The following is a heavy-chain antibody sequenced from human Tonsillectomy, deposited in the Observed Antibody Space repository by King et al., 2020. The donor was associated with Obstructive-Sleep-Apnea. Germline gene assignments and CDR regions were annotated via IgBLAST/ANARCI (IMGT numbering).Heavy chain of an antibody. D-gene: IGHD1-20*01. CDR1: GGSISSYY. Sequence: QLQESGPGLVKPSETLSLTCTVSGGSISSYYWSWIRQPPGKGLEWIGYIYYSGSTNYNPSLKSLVTISVDTSKNQFSLKLSSVTAADTAVYYCARAGNWKLLLGYWGQGTLVTVSS. V-gene: IGHV4-59*01. CDR3: ARAGNWKLLLGY. CDR2: IYYSGST. J-gene: IGHJ4*02.